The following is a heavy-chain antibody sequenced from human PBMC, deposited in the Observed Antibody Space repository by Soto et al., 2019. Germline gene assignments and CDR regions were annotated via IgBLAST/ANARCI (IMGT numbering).Heavy chain of an antibody. CDR2: IIPIFGTA. Sequence: SVKVSCKASGGTFSSYAISWVRQAPGQGLEWMGGIIPIFGTADYAQKFQGRVTITADESTSTAYMELSSLRSEDTAVYYCASHYDSSGYYYRGLDYWGQGTLVT. D-gene: IGHD3-22*01. V-gene: IGHV1-69*13. J-gene: IGHJ4*02. CDR1: GGTFSSYA. CDR3: ASHYDSSGYYYRGLDY.